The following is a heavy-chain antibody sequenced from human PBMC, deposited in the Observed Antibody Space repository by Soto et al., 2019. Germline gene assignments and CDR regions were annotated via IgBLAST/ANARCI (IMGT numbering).Heavy chain of an antibody. Sequence: EVQLLESGGGLVQPGGSLRLSCAASGFTFSSYAMSWVRQAPGKGLEWVSAISGSGGSTYYADSVKGRFTISRDNSKNTLYLQMNSLRAEDTAVYYCARDWDRGIIIMNKFDYWGQGTLVTVSS. D-gene: IGHD3-10*01. CDR3: ARDWDRGIIIMNKFDY. CDR1: GFTFSSYA. J-gene: IGHJ4*02. CDR2: ISGSGGST. V-gene: IGHV3-23*01.